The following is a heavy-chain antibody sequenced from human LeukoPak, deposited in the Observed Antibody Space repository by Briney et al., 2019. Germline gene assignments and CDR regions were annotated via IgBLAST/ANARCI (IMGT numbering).Heavy chain of an antibody. J-gene: IGHJ4*02. D-gene: IGHD2/OR15-2a*01. CDR3: GSSTTHRALGY. V-gene: IGHV3-21*01. CDR2: ISSSSSYI. Sequence: GGSLRLSCAASGFTFSSYSMNWVRQAPGKGLEWVSSISSSSSYIYYADSVKGRFTISRDNAKNSLYLRMNSLRAEDTAVYYCGSSTTHRALGYWGQGTLVTVSS. CDR1: GFTFSSYS.